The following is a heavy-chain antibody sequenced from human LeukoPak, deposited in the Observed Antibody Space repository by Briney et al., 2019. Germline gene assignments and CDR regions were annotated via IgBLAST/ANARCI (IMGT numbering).Heavy chain of an antibody. D-gene: IGHD3-22*01. CDR1: GGSISSYY. CDR2: IYHRGST. V-gene: IGHV4-59*01. J-gene: IGHJ4*02. Sequence: SETLSLTCTVSGGSISSYYWSWIRQPPGKGLEWMGYIYHRGSTNYNPSLKSRVTISIDTSKNPFSLKLSSVPAADTAVYYCERVGSGYTFDYWGQGTLVTVSS. CDR3: ERVGSGYTFDY.